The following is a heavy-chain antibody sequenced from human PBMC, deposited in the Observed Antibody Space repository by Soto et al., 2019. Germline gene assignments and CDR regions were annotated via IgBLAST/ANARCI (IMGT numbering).Heavy chain of an antibody. V-gene: IGHV1-3*01. Sequence: ASVKVSCKASGYTFTSYAMHWVRQAPGQRLEWMGWINAGNGNTKYSQKFQGRVTITRDTCASTAYMELSSLRSEDTAVYYCASSYNWNDVGYYWGGGTPVTVSS. D-gene: IGHD1-20*01. CDR2: INAGNGNT. CDR3: ASSYNWNDVGYY. J-gene: IGHJ4*03. CDR1: GYTFTSYA.